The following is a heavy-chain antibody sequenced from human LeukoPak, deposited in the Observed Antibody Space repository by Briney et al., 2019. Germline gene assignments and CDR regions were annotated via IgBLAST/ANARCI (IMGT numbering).Heavy chain of an antibody. V-gene: IGHV4-59*01. CDR1: GGSISSYY. CDR3: ARGDGYNFDY. J-gene: IGHJ4*02. D-gene: IGHD5-12*01. Sequence: SETLSLTCTVSGGSISSYYWSWLRQPPGKGLEWIGYIYYSGSTNYNPSLKSRVTISVDTSKNQFSLKLSSVTAADTAVYYCARGDGYNFDYWGQGTLVTVSS. CDR2: IYYSGST.